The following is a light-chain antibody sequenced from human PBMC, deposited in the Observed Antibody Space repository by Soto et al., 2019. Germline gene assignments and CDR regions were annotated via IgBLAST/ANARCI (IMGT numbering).Light chain of an antibody. CDR3: QTWGTRIQGV. CDR1: SGHSSYA. J-gene: IGLJ1*01. CDR2: VNSDGSH. Sequence: QSVLTQSPSASASLGASVKLTCTLSSGHSSYAIAWHQQQPERAPRYLMKVNSDGSHSKGDGLPHRFAGSSSGAERYLTISSLQADDEADYYGQTWGTRIQGVFGTGTKLTVL. V-gene: IGLV4-69*01.